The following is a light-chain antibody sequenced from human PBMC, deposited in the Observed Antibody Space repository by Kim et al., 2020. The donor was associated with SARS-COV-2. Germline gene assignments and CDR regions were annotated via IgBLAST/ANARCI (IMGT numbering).Light chain of an antibody. CDR1: KLGDNY. V-gene: IGLV3-1*01. CDR2: QYN. Sequence: LSRVQTASITCSGDKLGDNYVSWYQQKPGQSPVLLIYQYNTRPSGIPERFSGSNSESSATLTISGTQAMDEADYYCQAWDSGSYVFGTGTKVTVL. CDR3: QAWDSGSYV. J-gene: IGLJ1*01.